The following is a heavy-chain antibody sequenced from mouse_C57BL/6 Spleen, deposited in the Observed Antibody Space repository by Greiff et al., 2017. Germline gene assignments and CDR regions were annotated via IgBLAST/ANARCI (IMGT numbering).Heavy chain of an antibody. CDR2: IDPEDGAT. CDR1: GYTFTSYW. CDR3: AVIYDGYLDY. Sequence: VQLQQPGAELVKPGASVKLSCKASGYTFTSYWMHWVKQRTEQGLEWIGRIDPEDGATKYAPQFQGKATITADTSSNTAYLQLSSLTSEDTAVYYCAVIYDGYLDYWGQGTTLTVSS. D-gene: IGHD2-3*01. J-gene: IGHJ2*01. V-gene: IGHV14-2*01.